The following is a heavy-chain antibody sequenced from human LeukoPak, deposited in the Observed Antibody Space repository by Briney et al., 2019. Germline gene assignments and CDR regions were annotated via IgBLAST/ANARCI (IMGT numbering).Heavy chain of an antibody. J-gene: IGHJ6*02. D-gene: IGHD1-26*01. CDR1: GYTFTSYD. Sequence: ASVKVSCKASGYTFTSYDINWVRQATGQGLEWMGWMNPNSGNTGYAQKFQGRVTMTRNTSISTAYMELSSLRSEDTAVYYCARYPLGGAHPYYGMDVWGQGTTVTVSS. CDR2: MNPNSGNT. CDR3: ARYPLGGAHPYYGMDV. V-gene: IGHV1-8*01.